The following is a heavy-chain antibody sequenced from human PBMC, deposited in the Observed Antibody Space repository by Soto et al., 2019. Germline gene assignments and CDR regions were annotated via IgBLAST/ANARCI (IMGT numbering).Heavy chain of an antibody. CDR3: ARDHDNGSWYGYLDY. J-gene: IGHJ4*02. Sequence: QVQLVESGGRVVQPGRSLRLSCAASGFTFNSNAMHWVRQAPGKGLEWVAVISFDGSDTFYGDSVKGRFTISRDNSENTLYLQMNSRRAEDTAVYYCARDHDNGSWYGYLDYWGQGTLVTVSS. V-gene: IGHV3-33*05. CDR1: GFTFNSNA. CDR2: ISFDGSDT. D-gene: IGHD6-13*01.